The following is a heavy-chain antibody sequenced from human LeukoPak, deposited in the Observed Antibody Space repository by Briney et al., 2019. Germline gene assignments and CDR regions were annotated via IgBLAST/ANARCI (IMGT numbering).Heavy chain of an antibody. J-gene: IGHJ6*03. CDR1: GYTLTELS. CDR3: ARRPTSYGDYKSPYYYYMDV. V-gene: IGHV1-24*01. CDR2: FDPEDGET. Sequence: GASVKVSCKVSGYTLTELSMHWVRQAPGKGREWMGGFDPEDGETIYAQKFQGRVTMTEDTSTDTAYMELSSLRSEDTAVYYCARRPTSYGDYKSPYYYYMDVWGKGTTVTVSS. D-gene: IGHD4-17*01.